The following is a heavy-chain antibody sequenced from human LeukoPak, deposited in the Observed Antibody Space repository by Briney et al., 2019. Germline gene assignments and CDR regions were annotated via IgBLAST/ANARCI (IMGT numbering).Heavy chain of an antibody. V-gene: IGHV3-30*03. CDR1: GFTFSSYG. Sequence: PGGSLRLSCAASGFTFSSYGMHWVRQAPGKGLEWVAVISYDGSNKYYADSVKGRFTISRDNSKNTLYLQMNSLRAEDTAVYYCASDFLAHCTSTTCSDYWGQGTLVTVSS. J-gene: IGHJ4*02. D-gene: IGHD2-2*01. CDR3: ASDFLAHCTSTTCSDY. CDR2: ISYDGSNK.